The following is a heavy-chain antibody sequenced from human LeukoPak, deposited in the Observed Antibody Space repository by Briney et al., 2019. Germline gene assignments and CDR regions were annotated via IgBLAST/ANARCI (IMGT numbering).Heavy chain of an antibody. Sequence: GGSLRLSCAASGFTFNNYAMHWVRQAPGKGLEWVALIRSDENTKYYGDSVKGRFTISRDNSKNTLYLQMNTLTPDDTAVYYCAKQGFDPWGQGTLVTVSS. CDR3: AKQGFDP. CDR2: IRSDENTK. CDR1: GFTFNNYA. V-gene: IGHV3-30*02. J-gene: IGHJ5*02.